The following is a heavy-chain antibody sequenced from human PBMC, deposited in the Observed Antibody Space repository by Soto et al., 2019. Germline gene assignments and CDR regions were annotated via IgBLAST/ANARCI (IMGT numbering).Heavy chain of an antibody. Sequence: ASVKVSCKASGGTFSRYSISWVRQAPGRGLEWMGWISAYNGNTNYAQKLQGRVTMTTDTSTSTAYMELRSLRSDDTAVYYCARVGCSGGSCPGYFDYWGQGTLVTVSS. CDR3: ARVGCSGGSCPGYFDY. D-gene: IGHD2-15*01. CDR2: ISAYNGNT. CDR1: GGTFSRYS. J-gene: IGHJ4*02. V-gene: IGHV1-18*01.